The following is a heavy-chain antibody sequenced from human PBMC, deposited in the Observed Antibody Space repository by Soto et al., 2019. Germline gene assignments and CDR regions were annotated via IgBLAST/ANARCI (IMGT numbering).Heavy chain of an antibody. CDR1: GFTFDDYA. J-gene: IGHJ6*03. Sequence: GGSLKLSCAASGFTFDDYAMPWVRQAQGKGLEWVSGNSWNSGSIGYADTVKGRFTISRDNAKNSLYLQMNSLRAEDTALFYCAKEGPALSLYYYYYMDVWGKGTTVTVSS. D-gene: IGHD6-25*01. CDR3: AKEGPALSLYYYYYMDV. V-gene: IGHV3-9*01. CDR2: NSWNSGSI.